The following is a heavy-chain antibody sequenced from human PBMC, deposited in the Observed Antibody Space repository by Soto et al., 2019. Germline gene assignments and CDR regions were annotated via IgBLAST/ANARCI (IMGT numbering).Heavy chain of an antibody. D-gene: IGHD6-6*01. J-gene: IGHJ4*02. CDR3: ARVVSAGSSSLFDY. CDR2: IYYSGST. V-gene: IGHV4-30-4*01. Sequence: QVQLQESGPGLVKPSQTLSLTCTVSGGSISSGDYYWSWIRQPPGKGLEWIGYIYYSGSTYYNPSLTSRVTVAVDTSRSQCSLKLRSVTAADTAVYYCARVVSAGSSSLFDYWGQGTLVTVSS. CDR1: GGSISSGDYY.